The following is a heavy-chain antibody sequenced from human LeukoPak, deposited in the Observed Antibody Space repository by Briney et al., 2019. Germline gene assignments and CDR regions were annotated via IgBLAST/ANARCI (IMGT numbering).Heavy chain of an antibody. J-gene: IGHJ4*02. CDR1: GFTVSSNH. V-gene: IGHV3-20*04. CDR3: AREVLRVGATRELDY. Sequence: PGGSLRLSCAASGFTVSSNHMSWVRQAPGKGLEWVSGINWNGGSTGYADSVKGRFTISRDNAKNSLYLQMNSLRAEDTALYYCAREVLRVGATRELDYWGQGTLVTVSS. CDR2: INWNGGST. D-gene: IGHD1-26*01.